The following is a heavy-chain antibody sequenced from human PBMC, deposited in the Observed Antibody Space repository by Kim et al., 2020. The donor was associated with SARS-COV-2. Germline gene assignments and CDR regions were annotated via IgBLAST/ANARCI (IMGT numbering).Heavy chain of an antibody. D-gene: IGHD6-19*01. Sequence: GGSLRLSCAASGFTFSSYAMSWVRQAPGKGLEWVSAISGSGGSTYYADSVKGRFTISRDNSKNTLYLQMNSLRAEDTAVYYCAKDIQYSSGWYRGGDWFDPWGQGTLVTVSS. CDR2: ISGSGGST. CDR3: AKDIQYSSGWYRGGDWFDP. CDR1: GFTFSSYA. J-gene: IGHJ5*02. V-gene: IGHV3-23*01.